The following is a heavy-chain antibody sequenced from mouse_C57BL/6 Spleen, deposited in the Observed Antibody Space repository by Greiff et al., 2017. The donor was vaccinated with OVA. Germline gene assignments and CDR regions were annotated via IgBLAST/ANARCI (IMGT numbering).Heavy chain of an antibody. CDR2: IDPSDSYT. CDR1: GYTFTSYW. CDR3: AKSYYYGSSWYFDV. D-gene: IGHD1-1*01. V-gene: IGHV1-69*01. Sequence: QVQLQQPGAELVMPGASVKLSCKASGYTFTSYWMHWVKQRPGQGLEWIGEIDPSDSYTNYNQKFKGKSTLTVDKSSSTAYMQLSSLTSEDSAVYYCAKSYYYGSSWYFDVWGKGTTVTVSS. J-gene: IGHJ1*03.